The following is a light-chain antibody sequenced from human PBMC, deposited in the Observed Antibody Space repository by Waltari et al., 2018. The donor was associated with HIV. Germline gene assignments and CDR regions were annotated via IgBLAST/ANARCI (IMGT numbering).Light chain of an antibody. V-gene: IGLV1-40*01. CDR1: GSNFVTGYA. J-gene: IGLJ2*01. CDR3: QSYDSSLNGHVV. CDR2: ANN. Sequence: QSVLTQAPSVSGAPGQRVTIPCTGTGSNFVTGYAVHRNQQLPGTAPKLLIYANNQRPSGVPARFSGSKSATSASLVITGLQAEDEADYYCQSYDSSLNGHVVFGGGTKVTVL.